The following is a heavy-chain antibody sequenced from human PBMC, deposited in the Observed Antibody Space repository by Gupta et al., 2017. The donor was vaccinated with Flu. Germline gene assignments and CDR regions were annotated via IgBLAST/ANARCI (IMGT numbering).Heavy chain of an antibody. CDR1: RGSVSSSNW. CDR2: IYHSGRT. J-gene: IGHJ4*02. D-gene: IGHD2-8*01. V-gene: IGHV4-4*02. Sequence: QVHLQESGPGLVKPSGTLSLTCAVSRGSVSSSNWGSWLRQPPGKGLEWIGEIYHSGRTNYNPSLKSPVTISIDKSNNQFSLRLSSVTAADTAVYYCARNEDTYGYFDYWGQGTLVTVSS. CDR3: ARNEDTYGYFDY.